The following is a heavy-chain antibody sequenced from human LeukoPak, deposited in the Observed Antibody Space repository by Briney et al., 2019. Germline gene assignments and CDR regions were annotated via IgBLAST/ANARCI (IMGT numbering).Heavy chain of an antibody. D-gene: IGHD1-26*01. CDR2: ILRDGTT. V-gene: IGHV4-4*02. Sequence: GSLRLSCAASGFTFSSAWMTWVRQAPGKGLEWIAEILRDGTTNYNPSLKSRVTISVDTSKNQFSLKLTSVTAADTAMYYCGRNAAYCIDYWGQGTLVTVSS. CDR3: GRNAAYCIDY. J-gene: IGHJ4*02. CDR1: GFTFSSAW.